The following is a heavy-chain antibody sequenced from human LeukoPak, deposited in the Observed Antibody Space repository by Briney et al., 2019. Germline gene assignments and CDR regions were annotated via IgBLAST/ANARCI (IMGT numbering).Heavy chain of an antibody. J-gene: IGHJ5*02. V-gene: IGHV4-39*01. CDR2: IYYSGST. CDR3: ARSGVAAAGRGRFDP. D-gene: IGHD6-13*01. CDR1: GGSISSSSYY. Sequence: SETLSLTCTVSGGSISSSSYYWGWIRQPPGKGLEWIGSIYYSGSTYYNPSLKSRVTISVDTSKNQFSLKLSSVTAADTAVYYCARSGVAAAGRGRFDPWGQGTLVTVSS.